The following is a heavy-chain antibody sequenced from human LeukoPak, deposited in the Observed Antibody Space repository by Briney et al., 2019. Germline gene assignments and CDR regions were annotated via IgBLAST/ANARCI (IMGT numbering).Heavy chain of an antibody. CDR2: IYYSGST. CDR3: AREVLNSSGWYDY. Sequence: PSETLSLTCTVSGGSISSYYWSWIRQPPGKGLEWIGYIYYSGSTNYNPSLKSRVTISVDTSKNQFSLKLSSVTAADTAVYYCAREVLNSSGWYDYWGQGTLVTVSS. V-gene: IGHV4-59*12. D-gene: IGHD6-19*01. CDR1: GGSISSYY. J-gene: IGHJ4*02.